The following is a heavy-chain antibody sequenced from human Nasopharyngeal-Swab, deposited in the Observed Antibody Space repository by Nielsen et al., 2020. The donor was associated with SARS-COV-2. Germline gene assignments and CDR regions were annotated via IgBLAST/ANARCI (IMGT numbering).Heavy chain of an antibody. CDR2: ISSSSSYI. CDR3: AKDRKQWLVTRSAFDI. Sequence: VRQAPGKGLEWVSSISSSSSYIYYADSVKGRFTISRDNAKNSLYLQMNSLRAEDTAVYYCAKDRKQWLVTRSAFDIWGQGTMVTVSS. J-gene: IGHJ3*02. D-gene: IGHD6-19*01. V-gene: IGHV3-21*01.